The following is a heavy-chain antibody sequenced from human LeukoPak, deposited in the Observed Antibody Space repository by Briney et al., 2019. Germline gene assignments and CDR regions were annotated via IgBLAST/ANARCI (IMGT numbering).Heavy chain of an antibody. CDR3: ARGYSGYSYAHLFDY. CDR2: INHSGST. Sequence: PSETLSLTCAVYGGSISGYYWSWIRQPPGKGLEWIGEINHSGSTNYNPSLKSRVTISVDTSKNQFSLKLSSVTAADTAVYYCARGYSGYSYAHLFDYWGQGTLVTVSS. CDR1: GGSISGYY. D-gene: IGHD5-18*01. V-gene: IGHV4-34*01. J-gene: IGHJ4*02.